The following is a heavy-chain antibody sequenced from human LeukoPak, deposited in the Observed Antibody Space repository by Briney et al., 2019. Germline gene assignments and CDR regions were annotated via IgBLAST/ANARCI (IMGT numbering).Heavy chain of an antibody. V-gene: IGHV3-7*03. CDR1: GFTFSGFW. Sequence: GGSLRLSCAVSGFTFSGFWMSWSRQAPGKGLEWVASINSDGSEGYYADVVKGRFTISRDNAKNSLYLQINSLTSDDTAVYYCARDPYTAGDHWGQGTLVTVSS. J-gene: IGHJ4*02. CDR3: ARDPYTAGDH. CDR2: INSDGSEG. D-gene: IGHD3-10*01.